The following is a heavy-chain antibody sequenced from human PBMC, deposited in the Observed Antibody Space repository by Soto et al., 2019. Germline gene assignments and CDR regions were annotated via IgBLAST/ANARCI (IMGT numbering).Heavy chain of an antibody. V-gene: IGHV1-69*13. CDR2: IIPIFGTA. Sequence: GASVKVSCKASGGTFSSYAISWVRQAPGQGLEWMGGIIPIFGTANYAQKFQGRVTITADESTSTAYMELSSLRSEDTAVYYCARDHCSGGSCYFDYWGQGTLVTVSS. J-gene: IGHJ4*02. CDR3: ARDHCSGGSCYFDY. CDR1: GGTFSSYA. D-gene: IGHD2-15*01.